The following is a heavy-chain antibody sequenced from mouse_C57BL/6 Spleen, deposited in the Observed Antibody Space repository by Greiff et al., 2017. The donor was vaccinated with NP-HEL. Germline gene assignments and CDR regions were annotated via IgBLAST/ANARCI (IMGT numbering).Heavy chain of an antibody. CDR2: ISYDGSN. CDR3: AREDYDYDDEGYFDC. V-gene: IGHV3-6*01. J-gene: IGHJ2*01. Sequence: EVKLMESGPGLVKPSQSLSLTCSVTGYSITSGYYWNWIRQFPGNKLEWMGYISYDGSNNYNPSLKNRISITRDTSKNQFFLKLNSVTTEDTATYYCAREDYDYDDEGYFDCWGQGTTLTVSS. CDR1: GYSITSGYY. D-gene: IGHD2-4*01.